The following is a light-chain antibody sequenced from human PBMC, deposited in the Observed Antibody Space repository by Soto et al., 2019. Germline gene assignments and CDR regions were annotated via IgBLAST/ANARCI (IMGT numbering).Light chain of an antibody. V-gene: IGLV2-14*01. J-gene: IGLJ1*01. CDR1: SSDVGAYIY. CDR2: EVT. CDR3: CSYTSSRTYV. Sequence: QSALTQPASVSGSPGQSITISCTGTSSDVGAYIYVSWYQHHPGKAPKVMIYEVTNRPSGVSDRFSGSKSGNTASRTISGLQAEYEADYYCCSYTSSRTYVFGTGTRSPS.